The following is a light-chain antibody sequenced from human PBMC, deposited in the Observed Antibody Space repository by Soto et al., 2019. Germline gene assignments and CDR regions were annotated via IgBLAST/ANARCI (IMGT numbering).Light chain of an antibody. CDR2: AAS. CDR1: QSVGSN. V-gene: IGKV3-15*01. CDR3: QQYNNWPQT. J-gene: IGKJ1*01. Sequence: EFLLTQSPDTLSLSPGERATLSCRASQSVGSNLAWYQQKSGQAPRLLMYAASTRATGIPARFSGSGSGTEFTLTISSLQSEDFAVYYCQQYNNWPQTFGHGTKVDIK.